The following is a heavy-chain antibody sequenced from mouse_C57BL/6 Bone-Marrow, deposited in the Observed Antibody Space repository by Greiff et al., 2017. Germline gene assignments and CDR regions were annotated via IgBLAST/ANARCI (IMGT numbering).Heavy chain of an antibody. D-gene: IGHD1-1*02. V-gene: IGHV10-1*01. Sequence: EVKLMESGGGLVQPKGSLKLSCAASGFSFNTYAMNWVRQAPGKGLEWVARIRSKSNNYATYYADSVKDRFTISRDDSESMLYLQMNNLKTEDTAMYYCVGEGWFPFAYWGQGTLVTVSA. CDR2: IRSKSNNYAT. J-gene: IGHJ3*01. CDR1: GFSFNTYA. CDR3: VGEGWFPFAY.